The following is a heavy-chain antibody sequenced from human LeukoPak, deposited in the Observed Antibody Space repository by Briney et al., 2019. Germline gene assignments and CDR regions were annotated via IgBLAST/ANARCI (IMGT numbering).Heavy chain of an antibody. Sequence: GGSLRLSCAASGFTFSAFGMHWVRQAPGKGLEWVTFIPYDGSDKYYADSVKGRFTISRDNSKNTLYLQMNSLRAEDTALYYCAKDTSGDSGYDSLMDVWGKGTTVTISS. J-gene: IGHJ6*04. CDR1: GFTFSAFG. CDR3: AKDTSGDSGYDSLMDV. V-gene: IGHV3-30*02. CDR2: IPYDGSDK. D-gene: IGHD5-12*01.